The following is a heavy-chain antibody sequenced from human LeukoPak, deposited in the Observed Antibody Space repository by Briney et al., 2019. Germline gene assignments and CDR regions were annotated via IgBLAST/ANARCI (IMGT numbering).Heavy chain of an antibody. CDR3: ARISGGHYGSGSYTAEGV. V-gene: IGHV3-48*02. J-gene: IGHJ6*02. Sequence: GGSLRLSCAASGFTFSSYWMHWVRQAPGKGLEWVAHISSGSSTIYYADSVKGRFTISRDNAKNSLYLQMNSLRDEDTAVYYCARISGGHYGSGSYTAEGVWGQGTTVTVSS. D-gene: IGHD3-10*01. CDR2: ISSGSSTI. CDR1: GFTFSSYW.